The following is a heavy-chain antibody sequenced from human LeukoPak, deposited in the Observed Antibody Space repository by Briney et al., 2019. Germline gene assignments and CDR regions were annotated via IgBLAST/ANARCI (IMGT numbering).Heavy chain of an antibody. J-gene: IGHJ4*02. CDR1: GGTFSSYA. CDR3: AESYDSSGYYPG. D-gene: IGHD3-22*01. Sequence: SVKVSCKASGGTFSSYAISWVRQAPGQGLEWMGGIIPIFGTANYAQKFQGRVTITADKSTSTAYMELSSLRSEDTAVYYCAESYDSSGYYPGWGQGTLVTVSS. V-gene: IGHV1-69*06. CDR2: IIPIFGTA.